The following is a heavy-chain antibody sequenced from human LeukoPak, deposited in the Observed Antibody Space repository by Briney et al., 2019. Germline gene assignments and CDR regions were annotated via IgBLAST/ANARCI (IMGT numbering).Heavy chain of an antibody. Sequence: ASVKVSCKASRYTFTSYYMHWVRQAPGQGLEWMGIINPSGGSTSYAQKFQGRVTMTRDMPTSTVYMELSSLRSEDTAVYYCATTNPRGYSSSWPSFDYWGQGTLVTV. V-gene: IGHV1-46*01. CDR3: ATTNPRGYSSSWPSFDY. CDR1: RYTFTSYY. CDR2: INPSGGST. D-gene: IGHD6-13*01. J-gene: IGHJ4*02.